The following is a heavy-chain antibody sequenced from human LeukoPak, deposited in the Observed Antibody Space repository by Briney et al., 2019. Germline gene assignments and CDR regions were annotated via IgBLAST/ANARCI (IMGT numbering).Heavy chain of an antibody. CDR3: AKTTGSNLWYFDL. J-gene: IGHJ2*01. D-gene: IGHD2-8*02. V-gene: IGHV3-23*01. Sequence: GGSLRLSCAASGFTFGSYAMSWVRQAPGKGLEWVSAISGSGGSTYYAASVKGRFTISRDNSKNTLYLQMNSLRAEDTAVYYCAKTTGSNLWYFDLWGRGTLVTVSS. CDR1: GFTFGSYA. CDR2: ISGSGGST.